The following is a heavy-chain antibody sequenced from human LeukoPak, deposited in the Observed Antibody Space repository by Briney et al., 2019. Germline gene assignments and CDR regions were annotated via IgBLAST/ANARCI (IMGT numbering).Heavy chain of an antibody. CDR3: VSTTRSSPFDN. CDR1: GFTFSAYW. Sequence: GGSLRLSCAASGFTFSAYWMSWIRQAPGKGLEWLANIKQDGSDKQYVDSVKGRFAISRDNAKTSVYLQMNSLRAEDTAVYYCVSTTRSSPFDNWGQGTLVTVSS. D-gene: IGHD1-1*01. J-gene: IGHJ4*02. V-gene: IGHV3-7*01. CDR2: IKQDGSDK.